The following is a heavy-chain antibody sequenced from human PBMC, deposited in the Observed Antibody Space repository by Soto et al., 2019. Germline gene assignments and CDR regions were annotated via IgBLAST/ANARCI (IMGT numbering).Heavy chain of an antibody. D-gene: IGHD6-13*01. CDR2: INPTSGST. CDR1: GYTFTNYY. CDR3: ARELAAGDH. V-gene: IGHV1-46*01. J-gene: IGHJ4*02. Sequence: QVQLVQSGAEVKKPGASVKVSCKASGYTFTNYYIHWVRQAPGQGLEWMGIINPTSGSTNYAQKFQGRVTLTYVTSTTTVYMELSVLRSEDTAVLYCARELAAGDHWGQGTLVTVSS.